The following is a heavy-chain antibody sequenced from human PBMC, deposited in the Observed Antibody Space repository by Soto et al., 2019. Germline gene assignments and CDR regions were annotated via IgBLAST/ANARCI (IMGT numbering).Heavy chain of an antibody. CDR1: GFTFSSYD. CDR2: IGTAGDT. J-gene: IGHJ6*02. V-gene: IGHV3-13*01. CDR3: ARKTYYYYGMDV. Sequence: GGSLRLSCAASGFTFSSYDMHWVRQATGKGLEWVSAIGTAGDTYYPGSVKGRFTISRENAKNSLYLQMNSLRAEDTAVYYCARKTYYYYGMDVWGQGTTVTVSS.